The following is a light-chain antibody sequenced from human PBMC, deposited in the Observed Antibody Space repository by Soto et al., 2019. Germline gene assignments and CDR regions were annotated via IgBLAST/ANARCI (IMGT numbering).Light chain of an antibody. J-gene: IGKJ1*01. CDR1: QDIGTY. CDR2: DAS. V-gene: IGKV1-8*01. Sequence: AIRMTQSPSSFSASTGDRVSITCRATQDIGTYLAWYQQIPGKAPKLLIYDASTLESGVPSRFSGSGSGTEFTLTISSLQPDDFATYYCQQYNSYGETFGQGTKVDI. CDR3: QQYNSYGET.